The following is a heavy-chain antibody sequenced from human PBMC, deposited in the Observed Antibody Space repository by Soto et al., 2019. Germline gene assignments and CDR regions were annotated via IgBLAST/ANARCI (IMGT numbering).Heavy chain of an antibody. CDR1: GFTFSSYW. V-gene: IGHV3-7*05. D-gene: IGHD6-6*01. CDR2: IKQDGSDK. Sequence: EVQLVESGGGLVQPGGSLRLSCAASGFTFSSYWMSWVRQAPGKGLEWVANIKQDGSDKYYVYSVKGRFTISRDNAKNSLYLQMNSLTAEDTAIYYCAKVKSLAGQEWGQGTLVTVSS. J-gene: IGHJ4*02. CDR3: AKVKSLAGQE.